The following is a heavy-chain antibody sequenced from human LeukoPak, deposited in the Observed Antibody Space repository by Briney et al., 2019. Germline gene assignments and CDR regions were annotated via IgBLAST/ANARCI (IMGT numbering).Heavy chain of an antibody. V-gene: IGHV3-30*18. CDR1: GFTFSSYG. Sequence: AGGSLRLSCAASGFTFSSYGMHWVRQAPGKGLEWVAVISYDGSNKYYADSVKGRFTISRDNSKNTLYLQMNSLRAEDTAVYYCAKDVRIAVASSSDYWGQGTLVTVSS. J-gene: IGHJ4*02. CDR3: AKDVRIAVASSSDY. CDR2: ISYDGSNK. D-gene: IGHD6-19*01.